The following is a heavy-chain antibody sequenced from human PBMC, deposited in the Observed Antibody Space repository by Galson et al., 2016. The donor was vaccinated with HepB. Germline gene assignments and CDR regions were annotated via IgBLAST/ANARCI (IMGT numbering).Heavy chain of an antibody. CDR2: IYPGDSDT. CDR1: GYSFTTYW. CDR3: AKSGGGHFYDMDV. J-gene: IGHJ6*02. D-gene: IGHD3-10*01. V-gene: IGHV5-51*01. Sequence: QSGAEVKKPGESLKISCQASGYSFTTYWINWVRQMPGKGLEWMGIIYPGDSDTRYSPSFQGQVTISADKSISTAYLQWSSPKASDTAMHYCAKSGGGHFYDMDVWGQGTTLIVSS.